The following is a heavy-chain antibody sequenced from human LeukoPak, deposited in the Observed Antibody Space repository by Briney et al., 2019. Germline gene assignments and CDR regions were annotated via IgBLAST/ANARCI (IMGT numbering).Heavy chain of an antibody. CDR3: AREYSSGWYERDAFDF. CDR2: TYYRSKWYN. V-gene: IGHV6-1*01. CDR1: GDSVSSNSAA. J-gene: IGHJ3*01. D-gene: IGHD6-19*01. Sequence: SQTLSLTCALSGDSVSSNSAAWHWIRQSPSRGLEWLGRTYYRSKWYNDYAVSVKSRITINPDTSKNQISLQLNSVTPEDTAVYYCAREYSSGWYERDAFDFWGQGTMVTVSS.